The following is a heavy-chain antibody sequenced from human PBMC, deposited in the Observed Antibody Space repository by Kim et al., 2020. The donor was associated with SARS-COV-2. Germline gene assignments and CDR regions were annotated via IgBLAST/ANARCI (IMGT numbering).Heavy chain of an antibody. D-gene: IGHD6-13*01. V-gene: IGHV4-31*03. J-gene: IGHJ6*02. Sequence: SETLSLTCTVSCGSISSGGYYWSWIRQHPGKGLEWIGYIYYSGSTYYNPSLKSRVTISVDTSKNQFSLKLSSVTAADTAVYYCARGAEISSSWYGGLYYYGMDVWGQGTTVTVSS. CDR3: ARGAEISSSWYGGLYYYGMDV. CDR2: IYYSGST. CDR1: CGSISSGGYY.